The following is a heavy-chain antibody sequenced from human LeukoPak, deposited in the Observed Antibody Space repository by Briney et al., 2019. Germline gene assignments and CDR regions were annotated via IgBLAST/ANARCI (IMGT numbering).Heavy chain of an antibody. V-gene: IGHV5-51*01. Sequence: PGESLKISCKGSGYSFTNFWIGWVRQMPGKGLEWMGIVYPGDSDTRYSPSFQGQVTISADKSISTAYLQWSSLKASDTAMYYCARKRAIAAAGTDYWGQGTLVTVSS. CDR2: VYPGDSDT. CDR1: GYSFTNFW. J-gene: IGHJ4*02. CDR3: ARKRAIAAAGTDY. D-gene: IGHD6-13*01.